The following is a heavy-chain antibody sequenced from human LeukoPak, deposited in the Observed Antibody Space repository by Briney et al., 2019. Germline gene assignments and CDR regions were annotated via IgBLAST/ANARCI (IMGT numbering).Heavy chain of an antibody. Sequence: SETLSLTCTVSGASISNYYWTWIRQSPGKGLEWIGYIHSTGSTNYNFSLRRRVIMSVDKSKNQFSLNLSSVTAADTAVYYCVRDEKGDYNFDYWGQGTLVTVSS. CDR1: GASISNYY. J-gene: IGHJ4*02. CDR2: IHSTGST. CDR3: VRDEKGDYNFDY. D-gene: IGHD4-17*01. V-gene: IGHV4-59*01.